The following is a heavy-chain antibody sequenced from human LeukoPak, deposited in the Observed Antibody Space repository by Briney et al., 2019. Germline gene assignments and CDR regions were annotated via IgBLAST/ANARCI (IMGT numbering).Heavy chain of an antibody. J-gene: IGHJ3*02. D-gene: IGHD3-22*01. V-gene: IGHV4-34*01. CDR2: INHSGST. Sequence: SETLSLTCAVYGGSFSGYYWSWIRQPPGKGLEWIGEINHSGSTNYNPSLKSRVTISVDTSKNQFSLKLSSVTAADTAVYYCARLYYYDSSGYYGMIRDDAFDIWGQGTMVTVSS. CDR3: ARLYYYDSSGYYGMIRDDAFDI. CDR1: GGSFSGYY.